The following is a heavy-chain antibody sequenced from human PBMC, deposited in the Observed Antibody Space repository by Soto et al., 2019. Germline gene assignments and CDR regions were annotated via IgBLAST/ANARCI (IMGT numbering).Heavy chain of an antibody. J-gene: IGHJ2*01. CDR1: GFTFTSYG. D-gene: IGHD1-26*01. CDR3: ARGGWELYWYFDL. V-gene: IGHV3-33*01. Sequence: QVQLVESGGGVVQPGRSLRLSCAASGFTFTSYGMHWVRQAPGKGLEWVAVIWYDGSNKYYADSVKGRFTISRDNSGNTWYLQVNSVRGEDTAVYFWARGGWELYWYFDLWGRGTLVTVSS. CDR2: IWYDGSNK.